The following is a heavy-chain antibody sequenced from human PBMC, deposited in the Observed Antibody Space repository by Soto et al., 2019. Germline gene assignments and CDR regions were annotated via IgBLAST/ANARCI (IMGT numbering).Heavy chain of an antibody. CDR2: LYWDDDK. CDR3: KYSPYTGRGVEY. Sequence: QITLKESGPTLVKPTQTLTLTCTFSGFSLSTSGVGVGWIRQPPGKALEWLALLYWDDDKRYSPSLKSRLTITNDTSKNQVVLTMTHMDPVDTATYYCKYSPYTGRGVEYWGQGTLVTVSS. D-gene: IGHD1-26*01. J-gene: IGHJ4*02. CDR1: GFSLSTSGVG. V-gene: IGHV2-5*02.